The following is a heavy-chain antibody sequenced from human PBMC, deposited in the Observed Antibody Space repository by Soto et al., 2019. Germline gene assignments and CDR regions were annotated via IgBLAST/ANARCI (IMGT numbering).Heavy chain of an antibody. V-gene: IGHV1-69*01. CDR1: GGNMSSYA. D-gene: IGHD1-20*01. CDR2: IIPIFGTT. CDR3: ALLEFNDNSVRDF. J-gene: IGHJ4*02. Sequence: QVHLVQSGAELKKPASSVRVSCKASGGNMSSYAISWVRQAPGRGLDWMGGIIPIFGTTDYAQKFQGRVSITADESTATTYMELSGLTSEDTAVYYCALLEFNDNSVRDFWGQGTLVTVSS.